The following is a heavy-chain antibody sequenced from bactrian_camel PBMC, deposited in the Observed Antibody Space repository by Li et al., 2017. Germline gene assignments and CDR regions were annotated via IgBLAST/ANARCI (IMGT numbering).Heavy chain of an antibody. CDR1: GYSYSYSSYC. CDR2: IESDSTT. Sequence: EVQLVESGGGSVQAGGSLTLSCTASGYSYSYSSYCMGWFRQAPGKEREVVARIESDSTTDYADSVKGRFTISRDSAKNTVYLQMNNLQPEDTATYYCAEGRGSRGEHCYSLNYWGQGTQVTVS. D-gene: IGHD6*01. J-gene: IGHJ4*01. CDR3: AEGRGSRGEHCYSLNY. V-gene: IGHV3S67*01.